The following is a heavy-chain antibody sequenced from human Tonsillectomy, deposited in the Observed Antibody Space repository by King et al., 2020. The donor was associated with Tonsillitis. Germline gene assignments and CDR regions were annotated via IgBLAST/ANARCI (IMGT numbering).Heavy chain of an antibody. CDR2: IYYTGNT. J-gene: IGHJ4*02. V-gene: IGHV4-59*11. Sequence: QLQESGPGLVKPSETLSLTCTVSGGYISSHYWSWIRQPPGKGLEWIGYIYYTGNTKYNPSLKSRVTVSLDTSKSQFSLRLSSVTAADTAVYYCAREFCNSTSCYSFDFWGQGTLVTVSS. CDR3: AREFCNSTSCYSFDF. D-gene: IGHD2-2*01. CDR1: GGYISSHY.